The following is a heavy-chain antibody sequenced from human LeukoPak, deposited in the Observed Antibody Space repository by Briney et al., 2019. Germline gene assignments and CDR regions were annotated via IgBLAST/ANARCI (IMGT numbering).Heavy chain of an antibody. J-gene: IGHJ4*02. Sequence: MSWVRQAPGKGLEWVSGISGSGNNTYCADSVKGRFTISRDNSKNTLYLQMSSLRADDTAVYYCAKKLGMSVAGSPFFFDYWGQGTLVTVSS. V-gene: IGHV3-23*01. CDR3: AKKLGMSVAGSPFFFDY. D-gene: IGHD6-19*01. CDR2: ISGSGNNT.